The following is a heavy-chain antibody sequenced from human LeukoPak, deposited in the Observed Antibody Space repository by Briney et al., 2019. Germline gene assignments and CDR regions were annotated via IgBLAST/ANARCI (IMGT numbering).Heavy chain of an antibody. CDR3: ARERGAAAGRVYYYYGMDV. CDR2: IYDSGST. Sequence: SETLSLTCTVSGGSISSYYWSWIRQPPGKGLEWIGYIYDSGSTNYNPSLKRRGTISVHTSKNQFSLKLSSVTAADTAVYYCARERGAAAGRVYYYYGMDVWGQGTTVTVSS. V-gene: IGHV4-59*01. CDR1: GGSISSYY. D-gene: IGHD6-13*01. J-gene: IGHJ6*02.